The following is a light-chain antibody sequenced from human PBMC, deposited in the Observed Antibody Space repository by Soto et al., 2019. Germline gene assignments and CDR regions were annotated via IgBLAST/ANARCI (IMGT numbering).Light chain of an antibody. CDR1: SSDVGSYNR. CDR3: SSYTSSSTPLDV. V-gene: IGLV2-18*02. Sequence: QSVLTQPPSVSGSPGQSVTISCTGTSSDVGSYNRVSWYQQPPGTAPKLMIYEVSNRPSGVPDRFSGSKSGNTASLTISGLQAEDEVDYYCSSYTSSSTPLDVFGTGTKVTVL. CDR2: EVS. J-gene: IGLJ1*01.